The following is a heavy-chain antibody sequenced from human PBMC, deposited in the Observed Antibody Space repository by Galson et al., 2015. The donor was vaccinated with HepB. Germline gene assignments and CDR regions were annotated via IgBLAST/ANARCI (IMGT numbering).Heavy chain of an antibody. Sequence: SVKVSCKASGYTFAGYYMHWVRQAPGQGLEWMGWINPNSGGTNYAQKFQGRVTMTRDTSISTAYMELSRLRSDDTAVYYCARAPDTYYYYYGMDVWGQGTTVTVSS. J-gene: IGHJ6*02. D-gene: IGHD5-18*01. V-gene: IGHV1-2*02. CDR1: GYTFAGYY. CDR2: INPNSGGT. CDR3: ARAPDTYYYYYGMDV.